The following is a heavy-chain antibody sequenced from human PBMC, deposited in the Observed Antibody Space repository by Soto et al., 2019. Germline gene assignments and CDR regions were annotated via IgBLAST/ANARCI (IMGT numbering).Heavy chain of an antibody. V-gene: IGHV3-21*06. J-gene: IGHJ4*02. CDR2: ISSTTNYI. Sequence: GSLRLSCAASEXTFTTYRMDWVRQAPGKGLELVSSISSTTNYIYYGDSMKGRFTISRDNAKNSLYLEMNSLRAEHTAVYYFARESEDLTSNFDYWGQGTLGTVSS. CDR3: ARESEDLTSNFDY. CDR1: EXTFTTYR.